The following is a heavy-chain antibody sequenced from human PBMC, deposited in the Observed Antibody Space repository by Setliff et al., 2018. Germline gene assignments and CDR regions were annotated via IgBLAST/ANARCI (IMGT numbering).Heavy chain of an antibody. D-gene: IGHD3-10*01. CDR3: VRDWASGDDH. CDR2: VYFSGST. CDR1: GGSIGSTNYY. J-gene: IGHJ4*02. Sequence: SETLSLTCTVSGGSIGSTNYYWGWIRQPPGKGLEWIGSVYFSGSTYYNPSVMGRVTISVDTPKKQFSLKLSSVTAADTAVYYCVRDWASGDDHWGRGTLVTVSS. V-gene: IGHV4-39*02.